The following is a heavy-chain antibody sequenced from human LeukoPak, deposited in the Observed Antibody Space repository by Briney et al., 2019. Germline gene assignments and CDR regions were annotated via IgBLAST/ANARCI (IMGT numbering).Heavy chain of an antibody. Sequence: SVKVSCKASGGTFSSYAISWVRQAPGQGLEWMGRIIPIFGIANYAQKFQGRVTITADKSTSTAYMELSSLRSEDTAVYYCARDRGGIVVVTAISGWFDPWGQGTLVTVSS. D-gene: IGHD2-21*02. CDR3: ARDRGGIVVVTAISGWFDP. CDR1: GGTFSSYA. CDR2: IIPIFGIA. J-gene: IGHJ5*02. V-gene: IGHV1-69*04.